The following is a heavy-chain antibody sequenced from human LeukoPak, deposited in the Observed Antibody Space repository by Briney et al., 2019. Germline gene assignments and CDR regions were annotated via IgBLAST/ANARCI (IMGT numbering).Heavy chain of an antibody. J-gene: IGHJ5*02. CDR3: ARITAAGTGFDP. CDR1: GGSVSSGSYY. D-gene: IGHD6-13*01. CDR2: IYYSGST. V-gene: IGHV4-61*01. Sequence: SETLSLTCTVSGGSVSSGSYYWSWIRQPPGKGLEWIGYIYYSGSTNYNPSLKSRVTISADTSKNQFSLNLNSVTAADTAVYYCARITAAGTGFDPWGQGTLVTVSS.